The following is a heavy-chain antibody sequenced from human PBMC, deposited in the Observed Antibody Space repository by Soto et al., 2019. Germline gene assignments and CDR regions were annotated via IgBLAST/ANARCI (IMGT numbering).Heavy chain of an antibody. Sequence: QVQLVESGGGVVQPGRSLRLSCAASGFTFSSYAMHWVRQAPGKGLEWVAVISYDGSNKYYADSVKGRFTISSDNSKNTLYLQMNSLRAVDTAVYYCARDHYYDSSGYYFGGGCDWGQGTLVTVSS. J-gene: IGHJ4*02. CDR1: GFTFSSYA. CDR2: ISYDGSNK. D-gene: IGHD3-22*01. CDR3: ARDHYYDSSGYYFGGGCD. V-gene: IGHV3-30-3*01.